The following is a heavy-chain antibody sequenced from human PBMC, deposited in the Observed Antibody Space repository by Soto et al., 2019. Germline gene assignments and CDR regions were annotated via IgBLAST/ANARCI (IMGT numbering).Heavy chain of an antibody. CDR3: AHRRNRSRAFGY. Sequence: QITLKESGPTLVKPTQTLTLTCTFSGFSLSTSEVGVSWIRQPPGKALEWLALIYWEDDKRYSPTLKSRLTIATNNSKNQVVLTMTNMDRVDTATYYCAHRRNRSRAFGYWGQGTLVTVSS. CDR2: IYWEDDK. V-gene: IGHV2-5*02. CDR1: GFSLSTSEVG. J-gene: IGHJ4*02. D-gene: IGHD3-16*01.